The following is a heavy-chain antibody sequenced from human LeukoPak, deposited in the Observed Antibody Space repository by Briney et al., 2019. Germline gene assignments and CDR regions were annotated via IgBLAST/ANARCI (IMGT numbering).Heavy chain of an antibody. J-gene: IGHJ6*03. V-gene: IGHV4-34*01. D-gene: IGHD3-10*01. CDR1: GGSFSGYY. CDR2: INDSGRI. CDR3: ARGLREFGYYYYHMDV. Sequence: SETLSLTCAVYGGSFSGYYWSWIRQPPGKGLEWIGEINDSGRINYNPSLKSRVTISLDTSKNQFSLKLRSVTAADTAVYYCARGLREFGYYYYHMDVWDIGTTVTVSS.